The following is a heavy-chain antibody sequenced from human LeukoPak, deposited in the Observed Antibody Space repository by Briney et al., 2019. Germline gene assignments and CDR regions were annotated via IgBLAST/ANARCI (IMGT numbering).Heavy chain of an antibody. Sequence: SVKVSCKASGYTFTSYGISWVRQAPGQGLEWMGGIIPIFGTANYAQKFQGRVTITADKSTSTAYMELRSLRSDDTAVYYCARPTVTDDAFDIWGQGTMVTVSS. CDR1: GYTFTSYG. CDR3: ARPTVTDDAFDI. J-gene: IGHJ3*02. D-gene: IGHD4-17*01. CDR2: IIPIFGTA. V-gene: IGHV1-69*06.